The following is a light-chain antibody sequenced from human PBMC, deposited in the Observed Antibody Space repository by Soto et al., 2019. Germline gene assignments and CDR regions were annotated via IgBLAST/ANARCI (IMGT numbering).Light chain of an antibody. V-gene: IGKV3-11*01. CDR1: QSISSH. CDR2: DAS. CDR3: QQRLRSPRV. J-gene: IGKJ4*01. Sequence: EIVLTQSPATLSLSPGERATLYCRVSQSISSHLVWYQQRPGQAPRLLIYDASKRATGVPDRFSGSGSGTDFTLTISSLELEDFAFSYCQQRLRSPRVFGGGTKVHIK.